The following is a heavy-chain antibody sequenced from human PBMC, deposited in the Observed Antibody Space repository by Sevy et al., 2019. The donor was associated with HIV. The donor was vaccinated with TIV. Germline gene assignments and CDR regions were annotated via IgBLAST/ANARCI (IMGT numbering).Heavy chain of an antibody. CDR2: IRYDGSNE. V-gene: IGHV3-30*02. CDR3: AKDRKVLLVVYAIPFDVFDI. CDR1: GFTFSNHG. J-gene: IGHJ3*02. D-gene: IGHD2-8*02. Sequence: GGSLRLSCAASGFTFSNHGMHWVRQAPGKGLEWVAFIRYDGSNEYYGDSVKGRFTISRDNSKERLYLQMNSLRPEDTAVYFCAKDRKVLLVVYAIPFDVFDIWGHGTMVTVSS.